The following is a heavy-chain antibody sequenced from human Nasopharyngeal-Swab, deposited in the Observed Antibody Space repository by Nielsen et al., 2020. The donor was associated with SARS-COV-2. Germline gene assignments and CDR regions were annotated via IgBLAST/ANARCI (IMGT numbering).Heavy chain of an antibody. CDR2: INHSGST. CDR3: ARGLSGIVPAPILGLGPYYYYYYMDV. D-gene: IGHD2-2*01. J-gene: IGHJ6*03. CDR1: GGSFSGSY. V-gene: IGHV4-34*01. Sequence: SETLSLTCAVYGGSFSGSYWGWIRQPPGKGPEWIGEINHSGSTNYNPSLKSRVTLSVDTSMNQFSLELRSVTAADTAVYYCARGLSGIVPAPILGLGPYYYYYYMDVWGKGTTVTVSS.